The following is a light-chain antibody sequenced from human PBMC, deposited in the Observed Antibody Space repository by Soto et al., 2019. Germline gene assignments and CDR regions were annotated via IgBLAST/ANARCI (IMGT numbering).Light chain of an antibody. J-gene: IGKJ3*01. V-gene: IGKV1-39*01. CDR2: AAS. Sequence: DIQMTQSPSSLSSSLGDRVTITFRASQSISSYLNWYQQKPGKAPKLLIYAASSLQSGVPSRFSGSGSGTDLCLTISGLQPEDFATYYCQKSYSIPPERITLVPGTKVDIK. CDR1: QSISSY. CDR3: QKSYSIPPERIT.